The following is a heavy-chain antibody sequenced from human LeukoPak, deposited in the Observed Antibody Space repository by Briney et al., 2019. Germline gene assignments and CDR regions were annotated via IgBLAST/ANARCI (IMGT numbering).Heavy chain of an antibody. Sequence: SVKVSCKASGGTFSSYAISWVRQAPGQGLEWMGRIIPIFGTANYAQKFQGRVAITTDESTSTAYMELSSLRSEDTALYYCASDYDSSGYYYPKFDYWGQGTLVTVSS. J-gene: IGHJ4*02. CDR2: IIPIFGTA. CDR1: GGTFSSYA. CDR3: ASDYDSSGYYYPKFDY. D-gene: IGHD3-22*01. V-gene: IGHV1-69*05.